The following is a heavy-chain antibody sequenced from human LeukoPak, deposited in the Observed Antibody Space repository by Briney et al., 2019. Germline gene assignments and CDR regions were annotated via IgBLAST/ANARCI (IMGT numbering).Heavy chain of an antibody. CDR2: INPNSGGT. CDR1: GYTFTGYY. V-gene: IGHV1-2*02. D-gene: IGHD3-10*01. J-gene: IGHJ4*02. CDR3: ARLYYGSGIQLGDY. Sequence: ASVKVSCKASGYTFTGYYMHWVRQAPGQGLEWMGWINPNSGGTNYAQKFQGRVTMTRDTSISTAYMELSRLRSDDTAVYYCARLYYGSGIQLGDYWGQGTVVTVSS.